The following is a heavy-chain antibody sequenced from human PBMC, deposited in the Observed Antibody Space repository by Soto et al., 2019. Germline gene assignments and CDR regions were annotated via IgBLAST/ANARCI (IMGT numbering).Heavy chain of an antibody. CDR1: GFTFSSYG. CDR2: ISYDGSNK. CDR3: AKDLTTVPTFRDFDY. Sequence: QVQLVESGGGVVQPGRSLRLSCAASGFTFSSYGMHWVRQAPGKGLEWVAVISYDGSNKYYADSVQGRFTISRDNSKNTLYLQMNSLRAEDTAVYYCAKDLTTVPTFRDFDYWGQGTLVTVSS. D-gene: IGHD4-17*01. J-gene: IGHJ4*02. V-gene: IGHV3-30*18.